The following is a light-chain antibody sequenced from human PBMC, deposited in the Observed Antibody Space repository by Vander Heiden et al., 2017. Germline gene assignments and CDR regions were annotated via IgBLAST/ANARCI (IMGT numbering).Light chain of an antibody. J-gene: IGLJ2*01. CDR2: EVT. V-gene: IGLV2-8*01. CDR3: SSYAGSNNLV. Sequence: QSALTQPPSASGSPGQSVTISCTGTSSDVGGYNYVSWYQQHPGKAPKRMIYEVTKRPSGVPDRFSASKSGNTASLTVSGLQAEDEADYYCSSYAGSNNLVFGGGTKLTVL. CDR1: SSDVGGYNY.